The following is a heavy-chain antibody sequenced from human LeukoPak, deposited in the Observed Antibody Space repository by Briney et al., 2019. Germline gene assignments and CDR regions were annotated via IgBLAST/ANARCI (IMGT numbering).Heavy chain of an antibody. D-gene: IGHD3-22*01. V-gene: IGHV4-4*08. Sequence: PSETLSLTCTVSGGSISSYYCSWARQPPGKGLEFIGYISTGGDINYSPSLRSRATMSINPSNNQLSLTLTSVTTADTAVYFCVRGPGRGYDLEPWGQGSLVTVSS. CDR3: VRGPGRGYDLEP. CDR2: ISTGGDI. J-gene: IGHJ5*02. CDR1: GGSISSYY.